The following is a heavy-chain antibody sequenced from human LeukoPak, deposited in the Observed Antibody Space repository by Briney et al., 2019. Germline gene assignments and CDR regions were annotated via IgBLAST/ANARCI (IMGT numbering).Heavy chain of an antibody. J-gene: IGHJ5*02. V-gene: IGHV3-23*01. Sequence: PGGSLRLSCAASGFTFSDYAMTWVRQAPGKGLEWVSTITSNGGSAYYADSVRGRLTISIDDSRNTLYLQMSSLRAEDPAVYYCSQAVNARWYGNINYHGLRWFDHRGQGTLVTVSS. CDR3: SQAVNARWYGNINYHGLRWFDH. CDR1: GFTFSDYA. CDR2: ITSNGGSA. D-gene: IGHD2-15*01.